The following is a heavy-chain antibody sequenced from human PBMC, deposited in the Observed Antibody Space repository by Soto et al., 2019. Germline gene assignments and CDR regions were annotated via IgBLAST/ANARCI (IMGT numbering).Heavy chain of an antibody. CDR3: ARQRIVVVPAAIRVYYYGMDV. CDR2: IYYSGST. CDR1: GGSISSSSYY. D-gene: IGHD2-2*01. Sequence: PSETLSLTCTVSGGSISSSSYYWGWIRQPPGKGLEWIGSIYYSGSTYYNPSLKSRVTISVDTSKNQSSLKLSSVTAADTAVYYCARQRIVVVPAAIRVYYYGMDVWGRGTTVTVSS. V-gene: IGHV4-39*01. J-gene: IGHJ6*02.